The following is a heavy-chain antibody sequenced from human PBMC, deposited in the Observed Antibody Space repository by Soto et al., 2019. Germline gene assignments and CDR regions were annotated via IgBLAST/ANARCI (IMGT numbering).Heavy chain of an antibody. V-gene: IGHV5-51*01. CDR3: ARHQVVAAAPAAFDI. CDR2: IYPGDSDT. CDR1: GYSFTSYW. D-gene: IGHD2-15*01. J-gene: IGHJ3*02. Sequence: GESLKISCKGSGYSFTSYWIGWVRQMPGKGLEWMGIIYPGDSDTRYSPSFQGQVTISADKSISTAYLQWSSLKASDTAMYYCARHQVVAAAPAAFDIWGQGTMVTVSS.